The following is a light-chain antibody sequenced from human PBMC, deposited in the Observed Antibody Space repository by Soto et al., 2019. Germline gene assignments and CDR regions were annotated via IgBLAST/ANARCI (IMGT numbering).Light chain of an antibody. V-gene: IGKV3-15*01. CDR3: QQYNNWPPWT. J-gene: IGKJ1*01. Sequence: ETAMEPVPGGLCVPPGERVTVSWRASQSVSTNLAWYQQKPGQAPRLLIYGASTRATGIPARFSGSGSGTEFTLTISSLQSEDFAAYYCQQYNNWPPWTFGQGTKVDIK. CDR2: GAS. CDR1: QSVSTN.